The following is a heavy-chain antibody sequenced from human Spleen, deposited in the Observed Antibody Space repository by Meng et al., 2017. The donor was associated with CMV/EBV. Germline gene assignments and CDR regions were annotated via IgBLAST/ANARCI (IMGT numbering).Heavy chain of an antibody. J-gene: IGHJ4*02. Sequence: SGPTLVKPTQTLTLTCTFSGFSLSRSGVTWIRQPPGKALEWLARIDWDDNKFYSTSLKTRLTISKDTSKNQVVLTMTNMDPVDTATYYCAHQRGDYEVDCFDYWGQGTLVTVSS. CDR2: IDWDDNK. D-gene: IGHD4-17*01. V-gene: IGHV2-70D*14. CDR3: AHQRGDYEVDCFDY. CDR1: GFSLSRSG.